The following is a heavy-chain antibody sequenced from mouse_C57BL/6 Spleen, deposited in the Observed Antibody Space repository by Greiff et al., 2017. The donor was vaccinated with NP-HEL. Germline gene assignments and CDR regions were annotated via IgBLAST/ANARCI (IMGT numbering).Heavy chain of an antibody. Sequence: EVKLMESGEGLVKPGGSLKLSCAASGFTFSSYAMSWVRQTPEKRLEWVAYISSGGDYIYYADTVKGRFTISRDNARNTLYLQMSSLKSEDTAMYYCTSIVTTFYAMDYWGQGTSVTVSS. J-gene: IGHJ4*01. CDR2: ISSGGDYI. CDR1: GFTFSSYA. CDR3: TSIVTTFYAMDY. V-gene: IGHV5-9-1*02. D-gene: IGHD2-5*01.